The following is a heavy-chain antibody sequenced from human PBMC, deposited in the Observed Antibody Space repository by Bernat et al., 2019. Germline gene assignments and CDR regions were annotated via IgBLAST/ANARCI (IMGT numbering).Heavy chain of an antibody. CDR3: ARGFRFDI. CDR2: ISSYGST. J-gene: IGHJ3*02. V-gene: IGHV3-53*01. CDR1: GFTVSSNY. Sequence: EVQLVESGGGLIQPGGSLRLSCAASGFTVSSNYMSWVRQAPGKGLEWVSVISSYGSTDYADSLKGRFTISRDNSKNTLYLHMNSLRAEDTAVYYCARGFRFDIWGQGTMVTVSS.